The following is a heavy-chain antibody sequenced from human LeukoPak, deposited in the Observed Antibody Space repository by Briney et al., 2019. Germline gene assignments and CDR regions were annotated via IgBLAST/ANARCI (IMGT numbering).Heavy chain of an antibody. CDR1: GYSFTSYW. J-gene: IGHJ4*02. CDR2: IFPAGSHT. V-gene: IGHV5-51*01. CDR3: ARLVGTTLYFDY. D-gene: IGHD1-26*01. Sequence: GESLKISCKDSGYSFTSYWIGWVRQMPGKGLEWMGIIFPAGSHTIYSPSFQGQVTISADKSISTAYLQWSSLKASDTAMYYCARLVGTTLYFDYWGQGTLDTVSS.